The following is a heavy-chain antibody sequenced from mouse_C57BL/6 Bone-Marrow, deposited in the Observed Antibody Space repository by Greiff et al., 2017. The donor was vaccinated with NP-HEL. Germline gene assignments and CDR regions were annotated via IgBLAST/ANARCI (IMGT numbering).Heavy chain of an antibody. D-gene: IGHD2-4*01. CDR2: IDPETGGT. J-gene: IGHJ2*01. Sequence: QVQLKESGAELVRPGASVTLSCKASGYTFTDYEMHWVKQTPVHGLEWIGAIDPETGGTAYNQKFKGKAILTADKSSSTAYMELRSLTSEDSAVYYCTSLDPYDYAYFDYWGQGTTLTVSS. CDR3: TSLDPYDYAYFDY. CDR1: GYTFTDYE. V-gene: IGHV1-15*01.